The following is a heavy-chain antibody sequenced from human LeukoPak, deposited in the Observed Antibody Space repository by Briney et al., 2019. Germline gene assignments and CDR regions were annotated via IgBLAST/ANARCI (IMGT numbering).Heavy chain of an antibody. V-gene: IGHV4-59*01. CDR1: AGSISSYY. D-gene: IGHD3-9*01. CDR2: IYYSGST. CDR3: ARPEEAGYFYAFDF. Sequence: PSETLSLTCTVSAGSISSYYCSSIRQPPGKGLEWIWYIYYSGSTNNNPSLTSRVTISLDTSKNQLSLRLSSVTAADTAVYYCARPEEAGYFYAFDFWGQGTMVTVSS. J-gene: IGHJ3*01.